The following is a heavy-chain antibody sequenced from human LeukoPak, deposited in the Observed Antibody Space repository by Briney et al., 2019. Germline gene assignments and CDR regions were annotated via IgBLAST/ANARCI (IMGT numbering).Heavy chain of an antibody. CDR3: AELGITMIGGV. D-gene: IGHD3-10*02. V-gene: IGHV3-30*04. J-gene: IGHJ6*04. CDR1: GFTFSSYA. Sequence: GGSLRLSCAASGFTFSSYAMDWVRQAPGKGLEGVAVISYDGSNKYYADSVKGRFTISRDNSKNTLYLQMNSLRAEDTAVYYCAELGITMIGGVWGKGTTVTISS. CDR2: ISYDGSNK.